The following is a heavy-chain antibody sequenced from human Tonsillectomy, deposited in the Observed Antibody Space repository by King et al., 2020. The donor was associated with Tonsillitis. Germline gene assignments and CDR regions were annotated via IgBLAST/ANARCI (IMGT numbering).Heavy chain of an antibody. V-gene: IGHV4-31*03. Sequence: VQLQESGPGLVKPSQTLSLTCTVSGDSISRDNYYWSWIRQYPGKGLEWSGYILHSGSTHYNPSLKSRVTMSVDTSKNQFSLKLTSVTAADTAVYYCAREVVVWSQGTLVTVSS. CDR3: AREVVV. CDR1: GDSISRDNYY. J-gene: IGHJ4*02. D-gene: IGHD2-15*01. CDR2: ILHSGST.